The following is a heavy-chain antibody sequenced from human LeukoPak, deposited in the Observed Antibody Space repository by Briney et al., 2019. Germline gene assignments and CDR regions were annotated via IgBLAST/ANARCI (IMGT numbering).Heavy chain of an antibody. V-gene: IGHV3-48*03. D-gene: IGHD3-22*01. CDR2: ISSSGSTI. J-gene: IGHJ6*03. Sequence: GGSLRLSCAASGFTFSSYEMNWVRQAPGKGLEWVSYISSSGSTIYYADSVKGRFTISRDNAKNSLYLQMNSLRAEDTAAYYCARGMVISHYYYYYMDVWGKGTTVTVSS. CDR1: GFTFSSYE. CDR3: ARGMVISHYYYYYMDV.